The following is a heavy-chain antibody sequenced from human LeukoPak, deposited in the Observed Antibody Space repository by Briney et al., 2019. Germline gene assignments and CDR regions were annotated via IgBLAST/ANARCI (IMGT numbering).Heavy chain of an antibody. CDR3: ARDGDYYDSSGYYYVESAAFDS. CDR2: ISYDGSNK. CDR1: GFTFSSYA. D-gene: IGHD3-22*01. J-gene: IGHJ3*02. Sequence: GRSLRLSCAASGFTFSSYAMHWVRQAPGKGLEWVAVISYDGSNKYYADSVKGRFTISRDNSKNTLYLQMNSLRAEDTAVYYCARDGDYYDSSGYYYVESAAFDSWGQGTMVTVSS. V-gene: IGHV3-30-3*01.